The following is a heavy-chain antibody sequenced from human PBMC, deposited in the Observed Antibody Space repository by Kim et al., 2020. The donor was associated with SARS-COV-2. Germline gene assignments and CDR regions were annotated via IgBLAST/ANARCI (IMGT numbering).Heavy chain of an antibody. D-gene: IGHD1-26*01. J-gene: IGHJ3*01. Sequence: AESVKGRFIIYRDDAKNSLYLQMNRLRAEDTAAYYCARDPPYSGNYHNFDLWGQGTMVTVSS. V-gene: IGHV3-21*01. CDR3: ARDPPYSGNYHNFDL.